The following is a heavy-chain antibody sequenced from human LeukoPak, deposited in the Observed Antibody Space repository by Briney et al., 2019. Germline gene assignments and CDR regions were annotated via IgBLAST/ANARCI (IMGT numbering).Heavy chain of an antibody. J-gene: IGHJ2*01. CDR3: ARRSWQFWYFDL. CDR2: IHYSGNT. Sequence: PSETLSLTCTVSGGSISSYYWTWIRRPPGKGLEWIGYIHYSGNTNYNPSLKSRVTISVDTSKNQFSLKLSSVTAADTAVYHCARRSWQFWYFDLWGRGTLVTVSS. CDR1: GGSISSYY. V-gene: IGHV4-59*08. D-gene: IGHD2-15*01.